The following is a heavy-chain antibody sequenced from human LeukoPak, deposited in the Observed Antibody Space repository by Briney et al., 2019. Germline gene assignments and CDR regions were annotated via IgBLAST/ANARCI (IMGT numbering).Heavy chain of an antibody. J-gene: IGHJ4*02. CDR1: GFTFSSYA. Sequence: PGGSLRLSCAASGFTFSSYAMSWVRQAPGKGLEWVSAISGSGGSTYYADSVKGRFTISRDNSKNTLYLQMNSLRAEDTAVYYCAKDRGRHYYDSSGYRVPFDYWGQGTPVTVSS. CDR2: ISGSGGST. D-gene: IGHD3-22*01. CDR3: AKDRGRHYYDSSGYRVPFDY. V-gene: IGHV3-23*01.